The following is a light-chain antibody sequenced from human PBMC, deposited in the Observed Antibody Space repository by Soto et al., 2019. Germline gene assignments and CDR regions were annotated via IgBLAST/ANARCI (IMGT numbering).Light chain of an antibody. CDR2: GSS. Sequence: EIVLTQSAGTLSLSPGERATLSCRASQSVSSSYLAWDQQKPGQAPRLLIYGSSGRATGIPDTFSGSGSGTDFTLTISRLEPEDSAVYYCQQYGSSPLFTFGPGTKVDIK. CDR1: QSVSSSY. J-gene: IGKJ3*01. CDR3: QQYGSSPLFT. V-gene: IGKV3-20*01.